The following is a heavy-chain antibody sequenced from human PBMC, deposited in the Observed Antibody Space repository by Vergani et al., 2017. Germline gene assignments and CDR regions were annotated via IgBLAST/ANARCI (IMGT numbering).Heavy chain of an antibody. CDR2: IYYSGST. CDR1: SGSISSSSYY. D-gene: IGHD3-10*01. V-gene: IGHV4-39*07. J-gene: IGHJ3*02. CDR3: ARSRITMVRGVIILDAFDI. Sequence: QLQLQESGPGLVKPSETLSLTCTVSSGSISSSSYYWGWIRQPPGKGLEWIGSIYYSGSTYYNPSLKSRVTISVDTSKNQFSLKLSSVTAADTAVYYCARSRITMVRGVIILDAFDIWGQGTMVTVSS.